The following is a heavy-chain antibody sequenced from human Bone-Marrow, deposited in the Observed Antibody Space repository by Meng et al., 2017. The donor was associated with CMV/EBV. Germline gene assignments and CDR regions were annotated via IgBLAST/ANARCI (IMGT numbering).Heavy chain of an antibody. Sequence: GESLKISCAASGFTFSSDSMNWVRQAPGKGLEWVSYISSSSSTIYYADSVKGRFTISRDNAKNSLYLQMNSLRAEDTAVYYCARPARTTDYYDSSGLRPKRGMDVWGQGHTVTSFS. V-gene: IGHV3-48*04. CDR3: ARPARTTDYYDSSGLRPKRGMDV. D-gene: IGHD3-22*01. J-gene: IGHJ6*01. CDR2: ISSSSSTI. CDR1: GFTFSSDS.